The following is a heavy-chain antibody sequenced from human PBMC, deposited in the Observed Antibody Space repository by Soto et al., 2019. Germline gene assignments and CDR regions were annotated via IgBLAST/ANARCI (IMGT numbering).Heavy chain of an antibody. CDR1: GGTFSSYT. J-gene: IGHJ4*02. CDR2: IIPILGIA. CDR3: AREDRGVIIKDY. D-gene: IGHD3-10*01. V-gene: IGHV1-69*08. Sequence: QVQLVQSGAEVKKPGSSVKVSCKASGGTFSSYTISWVRQAPGQGLEWMGRIIPILGIANYAQKFQGRVTITADKSTSTAYMELSSLRSEDTAVYYWAREDRGVIIKDYWGQGTLVTVSS.